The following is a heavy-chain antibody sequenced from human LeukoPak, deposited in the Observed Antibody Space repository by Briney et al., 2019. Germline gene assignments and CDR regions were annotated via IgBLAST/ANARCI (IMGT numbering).Heavy chain of an antibody. D-gene: IGHD5-24*01. V-gene: IGHV3-23*01. CDR1: GXTFSSNV. J-gene: IGHJ3*02. CDR3: ARGMDGYGPDAFDI. CDR2: SGTYGRT. Sequence: GGSLRLSCVASGXTFSSNVVNWVRQAPGKGLEWVSVSGTYGRTQYADSVKGRFTISRDSSKNTLYLQINSLRVEDTAVYYCARGMDGYGPDAFDIWGQGTMVTVSS.